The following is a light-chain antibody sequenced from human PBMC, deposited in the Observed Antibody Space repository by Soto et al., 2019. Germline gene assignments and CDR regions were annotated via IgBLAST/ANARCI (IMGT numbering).Light chain of an antibody. CDR3: AAWDYSMNGLYD. Sequence: QLVLTQPPSASGTPGQRVTISCSGSSSNIGRNTVNWYQQLPGTAPKLLIYSNNQRPSGVPDRFSGSKSGTSASLAISGLQSEDEAYYYCAAWDYSMNGLYDFGTGTKLTVL. CDR2: SNN. J-gene: IGLJ1*01. V-gene: IGLV1-44*01. CDR1: SSNIGRNT.